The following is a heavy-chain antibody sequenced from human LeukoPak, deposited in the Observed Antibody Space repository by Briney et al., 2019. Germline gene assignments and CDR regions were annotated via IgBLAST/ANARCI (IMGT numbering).Heavy chain of an antibody. CDR3: ARGATSFGTLDY. CDR2: INTNTGNP. CDR1: GYIFTSYV. J-gene: IGHJ4*02. Sequence: WASVKVSCKASGYIFTSYVINWVRQAPGQGLEWMGWINTNTGNPTYAQGFAGRFVFSLDTSVRTAYLQIGSLKADDAAIYYCARGATSFGTLDYWGQGTLVNVYS. V-gene: IGHV7-4-1*01. D-gene: IGHD3-3*01.